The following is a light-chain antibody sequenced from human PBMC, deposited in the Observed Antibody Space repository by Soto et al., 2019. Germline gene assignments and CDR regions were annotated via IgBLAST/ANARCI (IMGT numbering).Light chain of an antibody. J-gene: IGKJ2*01. CDR2: SAS. CDR1: QSISTE. V-gene: IGKV3-15*01. CDR3: QQGHNWPLT. Sequence: EIVMTQSPATLSVSPGERATLSCRASQSISTELAWYQQKPGQPPRLLIYSASTRATGVPARFTGSGSGSEFTLTISGLQSEDCAVYYCQQGHNWPLTFGQGTRVEI.